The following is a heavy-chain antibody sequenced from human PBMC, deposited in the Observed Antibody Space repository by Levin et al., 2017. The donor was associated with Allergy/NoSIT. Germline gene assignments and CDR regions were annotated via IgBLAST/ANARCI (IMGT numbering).Heavy chain of an antibody. V-gene: IGHV1-69*13. Sequence: SVKVSCKASGGTFSSYAISWVRQAPGQGLEWMGGIIPIFGTANYAQKFQGRVTITADESTSTAYMELSSLRSEDTAVYYCARQLRGYGDYFDYWGQGTLVTVSS. D-gene: IGHD5-18*01. J-gene: IGHJ4*02. CDR3: ARQLRGYGDYFDY. CDR1: GGTFSSYA. CDR2: IIPIFGTA.